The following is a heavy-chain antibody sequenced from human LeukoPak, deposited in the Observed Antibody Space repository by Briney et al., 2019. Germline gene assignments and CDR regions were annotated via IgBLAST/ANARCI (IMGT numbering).Heavy chain of an antibody. CDR2: IIPIVGTT. V-gene: IGHV1-69*13. CDR1: GGTFSSYA. D-gene: IGHD3-22*01. J-gene: IGHJ4*02. Sequence: SVKVSCKASGGTFSSYAFGWVRQAPGQGLEWMGGIIPIVGTTNYAQMFQGRVTITADESTSTAYMELSSLRSEDTAVYYCARGGYYYDSSGYSHLPDYWGQGTLVTVSA. CDR3: ARGGYYYDSSGYSHLPDY.